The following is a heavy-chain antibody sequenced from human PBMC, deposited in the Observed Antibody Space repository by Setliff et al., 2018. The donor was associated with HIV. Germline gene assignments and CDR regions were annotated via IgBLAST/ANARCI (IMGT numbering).Heavy chain of an antibody. J-gene: IGHJ4*02. V-gene: IGHV4-39*07. CDR3: ARGGGYYKLDY. D-gene: IGHD3-10*01. Sequence: PSETLSLTCTVSGGSISSGSYYWSWIRQPPGKGLEWIGSINYSGSTYYNPSLKSRLTISVDKSKDQLSLKLTSVTAADTALYYCARGGGYYKLDYWGRGTLVTVSS. CDR2: INYSGST. CDR1: GGSISSGSYY.